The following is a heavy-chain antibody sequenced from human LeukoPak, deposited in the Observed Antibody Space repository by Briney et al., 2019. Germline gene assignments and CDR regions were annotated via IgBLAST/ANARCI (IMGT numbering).Heavy chain of an antibody. CDR3: VRPLAGELAGAFDI. D-gene: IGHD1-1*01. Sequence: GGSLRLSCAASGFTFSSYAMHWVRQAPGKGLEYVSAISSNGGSTYYANSVKGRFTISRDNSKNTLYLQMGILRAEDMAVYYCVRPLAGELAGAFDIWGQGAMVAVPS. CDR1: GFTFSSYA. CDR2: ISSNGGST. J-gene: IGHJ3*02. V-gene: IGHV3-64*01.